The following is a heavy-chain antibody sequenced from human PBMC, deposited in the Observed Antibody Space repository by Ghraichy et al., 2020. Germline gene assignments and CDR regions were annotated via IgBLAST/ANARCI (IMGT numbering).Heavy chain of an antibody. Sequence: ASVKVSCKASGYTFTSYGISWVRQAPGQGLEWMGWISAYNGNTNYAQKLQGRVTMTTDTSTSTAYMELRSLRSDDTAVYYCARGGWLLWFGEYRIPFDYWGQGTLVTVSS. CDR2: ISAYNGNT. V-gene: IGHV1-18*04. CDR3: ARGGWLLWFGEYRIPFDY. D-gene: IGHD3-10*01. J-gene: IGHJ4*02. CDR1: GYTFTSYG.